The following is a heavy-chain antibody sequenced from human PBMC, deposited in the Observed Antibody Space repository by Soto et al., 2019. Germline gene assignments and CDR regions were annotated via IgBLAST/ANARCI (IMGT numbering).Heavy chain of an antibody. CDR1: GGSINSYY. V-gene: IGHV4-59*08. D-gene: IGHD6-13*01. Sequence: QVQLQESGPGLVKPSETLSLTCTVSGGSINSYYWSWIRQPPGKGLEWIGYIYYSGSTNYNPSLKSRVTISVDTSKNQCSLKLSSVTAADTAVYYCARAAIAAAPSDYWGQGTLVTVSS. CDR3: ARAAIAAAPSDY. J-gene: IGHJ4*02. CDR2: IYYSGST.